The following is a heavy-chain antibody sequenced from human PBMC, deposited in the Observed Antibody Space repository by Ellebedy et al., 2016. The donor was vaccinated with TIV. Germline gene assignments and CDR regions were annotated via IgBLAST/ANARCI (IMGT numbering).Heavy chain of an antibody. CDR3: ARGGRDQWLIDY. Sequence: GESLKISCAASGFTFSNYWIHWVRQAPGKGLVWLSRINRDGSSANYADSVKGRLSISRDNSKNTLYVQMNSLRAEDTAVYYCARGGRDQWLIDYWGQGTLVTVSP. D-gene: IGHD6-19*01. CDR2: INRDGSSA. J-gene: IGHJ4*02. V-gene: IGHV3-74*01. CDR1: GFTFSNYW.